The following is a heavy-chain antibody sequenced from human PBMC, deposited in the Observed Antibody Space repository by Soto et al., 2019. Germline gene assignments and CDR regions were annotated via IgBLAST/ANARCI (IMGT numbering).Heavy chain of an antibody. CDR2: IWYDGSNK. J-gene: IGHJ4*02. CDR3: ARERGYSFRRGYFDY. D-gene: IGHD5-18*01. Sequence: GGSLRLSCAASGFTFSSYGMHWVRQAPGKGLEWVAVIWYDGSNKYYADSVKGRFTISRDNSKNTLYLQINSLRAEDTAVYYCARERGYSFRRGYFDYWGQGTLVTVSS. CDR1: GFTFSSYG. V-gene: IGHV3-33*01.